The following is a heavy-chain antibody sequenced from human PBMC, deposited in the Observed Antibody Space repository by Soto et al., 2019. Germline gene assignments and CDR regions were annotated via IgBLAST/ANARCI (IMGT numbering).Heavy chain of an antibody. Sequence: SETLSLTCTVSGGSISSYYWSWIRQPPGKGLEWIGYIYYSGSTNYNPSLKSRVTISVDTSKNQFSLKLSSVTAADTAVYYCARLQYYFDYWGQGTLVTVS. CDR1: GGSISSYY. CDR2: IYYSGST. CDR3: ARLQYYFDY. J-gene: IGHJ4*02. V-gene: IGHV4-59*01.